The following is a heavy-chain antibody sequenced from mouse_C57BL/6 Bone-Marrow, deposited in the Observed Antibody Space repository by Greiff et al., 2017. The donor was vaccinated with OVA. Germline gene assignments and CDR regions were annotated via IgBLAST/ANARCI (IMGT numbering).Heavy chain of an antibody. Sequence: EVQLQQSGPELVKPGASVKISCKASGYTFTAYYMNWVKQSHGKSLEWIGDINPNNGGTSYNQKFKGKAKLTVDKSSSTAYMELRSLTSEDSAVYYCARPLDYYGSSYWYFDVWGTGTTVTVSS. CDR1: GYTFTAYY. J-gene: IGHJ1*03. D-gene: IGHD1-1*01. CDR2: INPNNGGT. V-gene: IGHV1-26*01. CDR3: ARPLDYYGSSYWYFDV.